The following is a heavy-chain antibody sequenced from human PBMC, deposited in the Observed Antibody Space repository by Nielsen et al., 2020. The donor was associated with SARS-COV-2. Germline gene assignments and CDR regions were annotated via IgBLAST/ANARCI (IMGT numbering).Heavy chain of an antibody. CDR3: ARDLPSGYFRADY. V-gene: IGHV3-7*01. D-gene: IGHD3-22*01. J-gene: IGHJ4*02. CDR2: IKQDGGEK. CDR1: GFSFSNYW. Sequence: GESLKISCAASGFSFSNYWMTWVRQAPGKGLEWVANIKQDGGEKYYVDSVKGRFTISRDNSKNTLYLQMNSLRAEDTAVYYCARDLPSGYFRADYWGQGTLVTVSS.